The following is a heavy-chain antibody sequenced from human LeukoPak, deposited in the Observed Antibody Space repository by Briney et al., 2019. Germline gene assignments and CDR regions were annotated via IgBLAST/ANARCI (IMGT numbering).Heavy chain of an antibody. CDR1: GYTFTSYG. J-gene: IGHJ4*02. D-gene: IGHD6-13*01. Sequence: ASVKVSCKASGYTFTSYGISGVREAPGQGLDWKGWISAYNGNTNYAQKLQGRVTMTTDTSTSTAYMELRSLRSDDTAVYYCATDIAAAGPNAFDYWGQGTLVTVSS. V-gene: IGHV1-18*01. CDR3: ATDIAAAGPNAFDY. CDR2: ISAYNGNT.